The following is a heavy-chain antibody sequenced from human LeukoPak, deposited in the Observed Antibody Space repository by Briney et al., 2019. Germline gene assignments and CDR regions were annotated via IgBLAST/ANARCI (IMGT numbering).Heavy chain of an antibody. Sequence: GASVKVSCKASGYTFTGYYMHWVRQAPGQGLEWMGWINPNSGGTNYAQKFQGRVTMTRDMSTSTVYMELSSLRSEDTAVYYCARGALEYSSSSGIDYWGQGTLVTVSS. D-gene: IGHD6-6*01. J-gene: IGHJ4*02. CDR2: INPNSGGT. CDR3: ARGALEYSSSSGIDY. V-gene: IGHV1-2*02. CDR1: GYTFTGYY.